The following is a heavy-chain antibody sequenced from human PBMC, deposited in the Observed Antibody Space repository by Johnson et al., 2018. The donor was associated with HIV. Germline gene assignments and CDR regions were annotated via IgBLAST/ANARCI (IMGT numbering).Heavy chain of an antibody. D-gene: IGHD1-26*01. CDR2: IYSGGST. V-gene: IGHV3-66*01. J-gene: IGHJ3*02. CDR1: GFTFSSYW. Sequence: VQLVESGGGLVQPGGSLRLSCAASGFTFSSYWMHWVRQAPGKGLEWVSVIYSGGSTYYADSVKGRFTISRDNSKNTLYLQMNSLRAEDTAVYYCARDLSEGELGHAFDIWGQGTMVTVSS. CDR3: ARDLSEGELGHAFDI.